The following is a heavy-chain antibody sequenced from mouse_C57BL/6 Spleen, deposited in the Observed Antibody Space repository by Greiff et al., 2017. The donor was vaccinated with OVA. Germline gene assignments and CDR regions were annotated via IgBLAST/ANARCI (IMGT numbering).Heavy chain of an antibody. CDR2: IYPGDGDT. D-gene: IGHD3-2*02. CDR3: ARGDSSGLPWFAY. V-gene: IGHV1-80*01. Sequence: VQLQQSGAELVKPGASVKISCKASGYAFSSYWMNWVKQRPGKGLEWIGQIYPGDGDTNYNGKFKGKATLTADKSSSTAYMQLSSLTSEDSAVYFCARGDSSGLPWFAYWGQGTLVTVSA. CDR1: GYAFSSYW. J-gene: IGHJ3*01.